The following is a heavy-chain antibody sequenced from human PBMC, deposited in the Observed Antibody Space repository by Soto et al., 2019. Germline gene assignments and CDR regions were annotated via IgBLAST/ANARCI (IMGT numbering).Heavy chain of an antibody. D-gene: IGHD2-21*02. CDR1: GYTFTGYY. Sequence: ASVKVSCKASGYTFTGYYMHWVRQAPGQGLEWMGWINPNSGGTNYAQKFQGGVTMTRDTSISTAYMELSRLRSDDTAVYYCARYLAYCGGDCYPFQHWGQGTLVTVSS. V-gene: IGHV1-2*02. J-gene: IGHJ1*01. CDR3: ARYLAYCGGDCYPFQH. CDR2: INPNSGGT.